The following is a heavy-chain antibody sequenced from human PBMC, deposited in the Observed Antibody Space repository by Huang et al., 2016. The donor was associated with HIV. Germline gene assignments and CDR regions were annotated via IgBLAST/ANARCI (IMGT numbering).Heavy chain of an antibody. CDR2: ISYDGSNK. D-gene: IGHD5-12*01. CDR3: ARDLWLRDLYYYYYMDV. V-gene: IGHV3-30-3*01. J-gene: IGHJ6*03. Sequence: QVQLVESGGGVVQPGRSLRLSCAASRFPFSNYAMHWVRQAPGKGVEWVAVISYDGSNKNYADSVKGRFTISRDNSKNTLYLQMNSLRAEDTAVYYCARDLWLRDLYYYYYMDVWGKGTTVTVSS. CDR1: RFPFSNYA.